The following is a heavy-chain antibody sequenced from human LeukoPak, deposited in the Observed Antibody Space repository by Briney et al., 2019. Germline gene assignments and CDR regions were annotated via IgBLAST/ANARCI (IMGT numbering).Heavy chain of an antibody. CDR3: ARGGHRRYYYTSGSAFDP. J-gene: IGHJ5*02. Sequence: GGSLRLSCAASGLTFSSYNMNWVRQAPGKGLEWVSSISSSSSYIYYADSVKGRFTISRDNAKNSLYLQMISLRAEDTAVYYCARGGHRRYYYTSGSAFDPWGQGTLVTVSS. V-gene: IGHV3-21*04. D-gene: IGHD3-10*01. CDR2: ISSSSSYI. CDR1: GLTFSSYN.